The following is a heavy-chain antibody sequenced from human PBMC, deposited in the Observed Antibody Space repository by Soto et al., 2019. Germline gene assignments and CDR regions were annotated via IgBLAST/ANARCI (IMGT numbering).Heavy chain of an antibody. J-gene: IGHJ3*02. D-gene: IGHD7-27*01. CDR2: IYPGDSDT. CDR1: GYSFTSYW. Sequence: GESLKISCKGSGYSFTSYWIGWVRQMPGKGLEWMGIIYPGDSDTRYSPSFQGQVTISADKSISTAYLQWSSLKASDTAMYYCARPTGSLGSAPDAFDIWGQGTMVTVSS. CDR3: ARPTGSLGSAPDAFDI. V-gene: IGHV5-51*01.